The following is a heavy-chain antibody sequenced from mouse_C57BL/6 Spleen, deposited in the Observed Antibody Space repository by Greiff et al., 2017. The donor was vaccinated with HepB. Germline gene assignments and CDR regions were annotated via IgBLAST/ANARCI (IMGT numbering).Heavy chain of an antibody. J-gene: IGHJ2*01. V-gene: IGHV1-19*01. CDR2: INPYNGGT. CDR1: GYTFTDYY. Sequence: EVQLQQSGPVLVKPGASVKMSCKASGYTFTDYYMNWVKQSHGKSLEWIGVINPYNGGTSYNQKFKGKATLTVDKSSSTAYMELNSLTSEDSAVYYCARGGVYGSSSFDYWGQGTTRTVSS. CDR3: ARGGVYGSSSFDY. D-gene: IGHD1-1*01.